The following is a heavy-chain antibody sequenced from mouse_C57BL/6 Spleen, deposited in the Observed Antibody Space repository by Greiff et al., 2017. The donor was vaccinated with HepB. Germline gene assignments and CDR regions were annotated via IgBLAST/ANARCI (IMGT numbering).Heavy chain of an antibody. Sequence: QVQLQQSGAELVRPGASVTLSCKASGYTFTDYEMHWVKQTPVHGLEWIGAIDPETGGTAYNQKFKGKAILTADKSSSTAYMELRSLTSEDSAVYYCTRGSGSSYYYCDYWGQGTTLTVSS. D-gene: IGHD1-1*01. CDR1: GYTFTDYE. CDR2: IDPETGGT. J-gene: IGHJ2*01. V-gene: IGHV1-15*01. CDR3: TRGSGSSYYYCDY.